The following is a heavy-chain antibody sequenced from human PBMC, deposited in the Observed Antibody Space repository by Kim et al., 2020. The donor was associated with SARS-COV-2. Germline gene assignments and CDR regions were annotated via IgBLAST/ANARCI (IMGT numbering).Heavy chain of an antibody. CDR2: INHSGST. CDR1: GGSFNGYF. J-gene: IGHJ4*02. D-gene: IGHD6-13*01. CDR3: ARGLPRAAPGS. Sequence: SETLSLTCAVYGGSFNGYFWNWIRQPPGKGLEWIGEINHSGSTIYNPSLKGRVTISADTSKKHFSLKLSSVTAADTAVDYCARGLPRAAPGSWGQGTLVT. V-gene: IGHV4-34*01.